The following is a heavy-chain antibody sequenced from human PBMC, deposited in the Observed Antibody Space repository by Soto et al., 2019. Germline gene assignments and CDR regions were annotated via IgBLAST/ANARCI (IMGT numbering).Heavy chain of an antibody. J-gene: IGHJ3*01. V-gene: IGHV3-7*01. CDR1: GFTFSSYW. D-gene: IGHD2-15*01. Sequence: VQLVESGGGLVQPGGSLRLSCGASGFTFSSYWMSWVRQAPGKGLEWVANIKQDGDEKYYVDSVEGRFTISRDNAKNSLDLQMNSLRAEDTAVYYCARVYCSDASCYSPDDAFDFWGQGTMVSVSS. CDR2: IKQDGDEK. CDR3: ARVYCSDASCYSPDDAFDF.